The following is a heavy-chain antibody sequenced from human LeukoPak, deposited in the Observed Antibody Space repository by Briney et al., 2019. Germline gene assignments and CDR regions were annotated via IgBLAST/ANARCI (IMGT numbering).Heavy chain of an antibody. CDR2: IYSGGST. J-gene: IGHJ5*02. Sequence: GGSLRLSCAASGFTVSSNYMSWVRQAPGKGLEWVSVIYSGGSTYYADSVKGRFTISRDNSKNTLYLQMNSLRAEDTAVYYCAREPGPYSYDSSGYGNWFDPWGQGTLVTVSS. CDR1: GFTVSSNY. V-gene: IGHV3-66*01. D-gene: IGHD3-22*01. CDR3: AREPGPYSYDSSGYGNWFDP.